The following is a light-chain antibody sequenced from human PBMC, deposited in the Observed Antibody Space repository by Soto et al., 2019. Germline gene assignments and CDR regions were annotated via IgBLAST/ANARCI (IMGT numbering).Light chain of an antibody. Sequence: EVVMTQSPATLSVSPGARAILSCRASQSISINLAWYQQKPGQAPSLLIYAASNRATGVPARFSGGWAGTVSTPTISILKSEYVAFDCCQYYNNCMTFGQGTRLEIK. V-gene: IGKV3-15*01. CDR1: QSISIN. CDR3: QYYNNCMT. CDR2: AAS. J-gene: IGKJ5*01.